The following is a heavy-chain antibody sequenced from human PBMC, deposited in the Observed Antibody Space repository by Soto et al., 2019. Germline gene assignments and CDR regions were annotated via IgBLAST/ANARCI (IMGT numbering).Heavy chain of an antibody. J-gene: IGHJ4*02. V-gene: IGHV3-30*18. CDR1: GFTFSSYG. CDR2: ISYDGSNK. Sequence: QVQLVESGGGVVQPGRSLRLSCAASGFTFSSYGMHWVRQAPGKGLEWVAVISYDGSNKYYADSVKGRFTISRDNSKNXLYLQMNSLRAEDTAVYYCAKDLKYYGSGSYYEDYWGQGTLVTVSS. D-gene: IGHD3-10*01. CDR3: AKDLKYYGSGSYYEDY.